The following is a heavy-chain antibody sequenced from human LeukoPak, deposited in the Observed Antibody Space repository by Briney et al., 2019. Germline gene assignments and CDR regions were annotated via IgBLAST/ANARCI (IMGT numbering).Heavy chain of an antibody. V-gene: IGHV3-21*01. D-gene: IGHD3-10*01. J-gene: IGHJ3*02. Sequence: GGSLRLSCAASGFTFSSYSMNWVRQAPGKGLEWASSISSSSSYIYYADSVKGRFTISRDNAKNSLYLQMNSLRAEDTAVYYCARDLSSEGIYGAFDIWGQGTMVTVSS. CDR3: ARDLSSEGIYGAFDI. CDR1: GFTFSSYS. CDR2: ISSSSSYI.